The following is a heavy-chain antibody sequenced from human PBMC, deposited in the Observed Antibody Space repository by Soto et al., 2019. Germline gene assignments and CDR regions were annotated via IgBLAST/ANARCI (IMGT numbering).Heavy chain of an antibody. CDR2: IFYSGST. J-gene: IGHJ4*02. Sequence: LSLTCTVSNGSINNKNDFLDWIRQRPGRVLEWIGNIFYSGSTYYNPSLKNRVTISVDTSKNQFSLELSSVTAADTALYFCASRRELELDSWGQGALVTVSS. V-gene: IGHV4-39*01. CDR1: NGSINNKNDF. CDR3: ASRRELELDS. D-gene: IGHD1-1*01.